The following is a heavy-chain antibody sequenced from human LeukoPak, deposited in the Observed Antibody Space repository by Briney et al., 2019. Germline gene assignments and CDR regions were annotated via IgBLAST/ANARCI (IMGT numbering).Heavy chain of an antibody. V-gene: IGHV4-59*01. CDR1: GGSISSYY. J-gene: IGHJ4*02. CDR3: ASSGAPSYYYGSGSYYSFDY. CDR2: IYYSGST. Sequence: PSETLSLTCTVSGGSISSYYWSWIRQPPGKGPEWIGYIYYSGSTNYNPSLKSRVTISVDTSKNQFSLKLSSVTAADTAVYYCASSGAPSYYYGSGSYYSFDYWGQGTLVTVSS. D-gene: IGHD3-10*01.